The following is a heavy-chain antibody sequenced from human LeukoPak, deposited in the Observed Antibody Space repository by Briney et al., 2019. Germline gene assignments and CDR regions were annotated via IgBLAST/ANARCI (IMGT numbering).Heavy chain of an antibody. Sequence: SVKVSCKASGGTFSSYAISWVRQAPGQGLEWMGGIIPIFGTANYAQKFQGRVTITADESTSTAYMELSSLRSEDTAVYYCASSIFGVVILTTYYYYGMDVWGQGTTVTVSS. CDR2: IIPIFGTA. V-gene: IGHV1-69*13. J-gene: IGHJ6*02. D-gene: IGHD3-3*01. CDR3: ASSIFGVVILTTYYYYGMDV. CDR1: GGTFSSYA.